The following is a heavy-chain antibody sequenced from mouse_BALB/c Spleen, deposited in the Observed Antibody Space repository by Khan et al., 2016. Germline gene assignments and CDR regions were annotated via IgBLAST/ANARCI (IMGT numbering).Heavy chain of an antibody. CDR1: GYSITSDYA. CDR2: ISYSGST. CDR3: ARWTTRAWFAY. J-gene: IGHJ3*01. Sequence: EVQLVESGPGLVKPSQSLSLTCTVTGYSITSDYAWNWIRQFPGNKLEWMGYISYSGSTSYNPSLKSRISITRDTSKNQFFLQLNSVTTEDTATYYCARWTTRAWFAYWGQGTLVTVSA. D-gene: IGHD2-12*01. V-gene: IGHV3-2*02.